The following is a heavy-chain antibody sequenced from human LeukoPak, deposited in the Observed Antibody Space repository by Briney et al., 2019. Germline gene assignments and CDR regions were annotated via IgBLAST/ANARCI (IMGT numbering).Heavy chain of an antibody. J-gene: IGHJ6*03. D-gene: IGHD1-7*01. CDR2: ISSSSSTI. V-gene: IGHV3-48*01. Sequence: GGSLRLSCAASGFPFRSYSMNWVGQAPGKGLDGVYNISSSSSTIYYADSVKGRFTISRDNAKNSLYLQMNSLRAEDTAVYYCARDPNYADYYYYMDVWGKGTTVTVSS. CDR1: GFPFRSYS. CDR3: ARDPNYADYYYYMDV.